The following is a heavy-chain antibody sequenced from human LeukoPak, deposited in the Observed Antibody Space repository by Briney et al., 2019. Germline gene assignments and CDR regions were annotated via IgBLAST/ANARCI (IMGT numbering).Heavy chain of an antibody. J-gene: IGHJ6*02. CDR2: INHSGST. Sequence: SETLSLTCAVYGGSFSGYYWSWIRQPPGKGLEWIGEINHSGSTNYNPSLKSRVTISVDTSKNQFSLKLSSVTAADTAVYYCARGNDTATYYYYGMDVWGQGTTVTVS. V-gene: IGHV4-34*01. CDR1: GGSFSGYY. CDR3: ARGNDTATYYYYGMDV. D-gene: IGHD3-22*01.